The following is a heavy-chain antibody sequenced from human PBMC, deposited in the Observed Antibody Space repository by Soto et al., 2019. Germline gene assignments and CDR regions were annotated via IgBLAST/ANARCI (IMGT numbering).Heavy chain of an antibody. Sequence: QVQLVHSGAEVKKPGSSVKVSCKASGGTFSSYAISWVRQAPGQGLEWMGGIIPIFGTANYAQKFQGRVTMTADESTRTAYMELRILRSEDTAVYYCAREVGASFSPWFDPWGQGILVTDSS. CDR1: GGTFSSYA. CDR2: IIPIFGTA. V-gene: IGHV1-69*12. D-gene: IGHD1-26*01. J-gene: IGHJ5*02. CDR3: AREVGASFSPWFDP.